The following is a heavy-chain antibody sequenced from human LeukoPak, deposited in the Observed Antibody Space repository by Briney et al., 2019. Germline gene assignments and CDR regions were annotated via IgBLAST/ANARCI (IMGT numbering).Heavy chain of an antibody. D-gene: IGHD6-13*01. J-gene: IGHJ4*02. V-gene: IGHV4-59*08. CDR3: ARHGRRYSSSWYLDY. Sequence: SETLSLTCTVSGGSISGYYWSWIRQPPGKGLEWIGYIYYSGTTNYNPSLKSRVTISVDTSKNQFSLKLSSVTAADTAVYYCARHGRRYSSSWYLDYWGQGTLVTVSS. CDR2: IYYSGTT. CDR1: GGSISGYY.